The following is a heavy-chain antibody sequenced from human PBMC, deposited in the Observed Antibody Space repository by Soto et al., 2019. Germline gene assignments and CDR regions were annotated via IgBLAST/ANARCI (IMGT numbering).Heavy chain of an antibody. V-gene: IGHV1-69*01. J-gene: IGHJ4*02. CDR3: ATSYYYDSSGYFFDY. Sequence: SVKVSCKASGGTLSSYAISCVRQAPGQGLEWMGGIIPIFGTANYAQKFQGRVTITADESTSTAYMELSSLRSEDTAVYYCATSYYYDSSGYFFDYWGQGTLVTVSS. CDR1: GGTLSSYA. CDR2: IIPIFGTA. D-gene: IGHD3-22*01.